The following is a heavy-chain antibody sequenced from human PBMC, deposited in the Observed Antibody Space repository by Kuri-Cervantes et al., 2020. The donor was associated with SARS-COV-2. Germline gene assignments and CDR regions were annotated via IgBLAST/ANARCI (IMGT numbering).Heavy chain of an antibody. CDR3: ARDGCGGSCYGYYYMDV. CDR2: IYTSGST. J-gene: IGHJ6*03. D-gene: IGHD2-15*01. CDR1: GGSISSGSYY. Sequence: SCTVSGGSISSGSYYWSWIRQPAGKGLEWIGHIYTSGSTNYNPSLKSRVTISVDTSKNQFSLKLSSVTAADTAVYYCARDGCGGSCYGYYYMDVWGKGTTVTVSS. V-gene: IGHV4-61*09.